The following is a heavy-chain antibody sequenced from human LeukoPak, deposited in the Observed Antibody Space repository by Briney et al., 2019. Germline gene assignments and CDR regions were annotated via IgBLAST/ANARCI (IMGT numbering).Heavy chain of an antibody. CDR2: ISAYNGNT. Sequence: ASVKVSCKASGYTFPSYGISWVRQAPGQGLEWMGWISAYNGNTNYAHKLPGRVTMTTDPSTSPAYLELRSLRSGDTAVYYCARGHYGSGRVVYWGQGTPVTVSS. J-gene: IGHJ4*02. D-gene: IGHD3-10*01. CDR3: ARGHYGSGRVVY. CDR1: GYTFPSYG. V-gene: IGHV1-18*01.